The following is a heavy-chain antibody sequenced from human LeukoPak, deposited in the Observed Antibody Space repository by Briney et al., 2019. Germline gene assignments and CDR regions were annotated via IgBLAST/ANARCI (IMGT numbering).Heavy chain of an antibody. D-gene: IGHD3-10*01. CDR2: IRYGGTNK. V-gene: IGHV3-30*02. Sequence: QPGGSLRLSCAASGFTFSSYGMHWVRQAPGKGLEWVAFIRYGGTNKDYADSVKGRFTISRDNSKNTLYLQMNSLRAEDTAMYYCTKAPPGKFDPWGLGTLVTVSS. CDR1: GFTFSSYG. J-gene: IGHJ5*02. CDR3: TKAPPGKFDP.